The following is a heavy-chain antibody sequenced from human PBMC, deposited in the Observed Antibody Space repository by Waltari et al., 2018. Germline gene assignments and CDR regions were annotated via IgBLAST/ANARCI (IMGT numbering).Heavy chain of an antibody. Sequence: EVRLAESGGGLVRPGGSLRLSCVGTGSTFSSSWIHWVRQAPGKGLMWLSRIKSDGTVTFYADSVRGRFIISRDNAKNTAYLQMNSLTDDDTAMYYCARFPYAGSTDGEWGQGTLV. CDR1: GSTFSSSW. CDR2: IKSDGTVT. D-gene: IGHD1-26*01. CDR3: ARFPYAGSTDGE. J-gene: IGHJ4*02. V-gene: IGHV3-74*01.